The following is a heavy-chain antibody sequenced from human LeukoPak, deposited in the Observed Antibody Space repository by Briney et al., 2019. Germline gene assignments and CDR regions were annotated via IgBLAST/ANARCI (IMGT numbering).Heavy chain of an antibody. CDR1: GYSISSGYY. CDR3: ATFIPATAR. J-gene: IGHJ4*02. V-gene: IGHV4-38-2*01. D-gene: IGHD1-26*01. Sequence: PSETLSLTCAVSGYSISSGYYWGGSRPPPGKGLEWIGSIYHSGSTYYNPSLKRRDTISGDTSKNQFSLKLSSVTAAHTAVYYCATFIPATARCGQGTLVTVSS. CDR2: IYHSGST.